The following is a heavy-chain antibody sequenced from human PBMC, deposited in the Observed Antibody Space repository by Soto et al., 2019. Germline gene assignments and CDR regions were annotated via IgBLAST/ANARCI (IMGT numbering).Heavy chain of an antibody. D-gene: IGHD2-21*01. Sequence: EVQLVESGGDLVKPGGSLRLSCAASGFTFTDAWMNWVRQAPGKGLEWVGRIKRKRDSGTTEYAAPVKGRFTISRGDSKNTLYLQRDSLKSEDTAVYFCATMSYCASGDWGQGTLVTVSS. CDR3: ATMSYCASGD. J-gene: IGHJ4*02. V-gene: IGHV3-15*07. CDR2: IKRKRDSGTT. CDR1: GFTFTDAW.